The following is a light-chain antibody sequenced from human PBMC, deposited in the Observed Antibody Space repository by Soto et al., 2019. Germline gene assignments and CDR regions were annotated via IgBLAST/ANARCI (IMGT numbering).Light chain of an antibody. Sequence: EIVLTQSPATLSLSPGERATLSCRASQSVGSYLAWYQQKPGQAPRLLIYDASNRATGIPARFSGSGSGTDFTLTISSLEPEDFAVYYCPQRSHWITFGERTRLEIK. CDR2: DAS. J-gene: IGKJ5*01. CDR1: QSVGSY. V-gene: IGKV3-11*01. CDR3: PQRSHWIT.